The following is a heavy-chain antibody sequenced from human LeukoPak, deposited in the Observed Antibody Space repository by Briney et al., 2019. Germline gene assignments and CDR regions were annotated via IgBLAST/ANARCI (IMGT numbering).Heavy chain of an antibody. CDR3: ARRNDFGI. CDR2: IFYSGST. J-gene: IGHJ3*02. V-gene: IGHV4-59*08. CDR1: GGSISSYY. Sequence: SETLSLTCTVSGGSISSYYWSWIRQPPGKGLEWIGYIFYSGSTNYNPSLKSRVTISVDTSKNQFSLKLNSVTAADTAVYYCARRNDFGIWGQGTMVTVSS.